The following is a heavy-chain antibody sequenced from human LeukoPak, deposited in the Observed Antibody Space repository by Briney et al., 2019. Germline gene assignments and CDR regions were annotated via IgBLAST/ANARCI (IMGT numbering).Heavy chain of an antibody. CDR3: ARVGSPSVTIAVRLYYFDY. CDR1: NFSIGRGYY. D-gene: IGHD5-24*01. Sequence: NTSETLSLTCTVSNFSIGRGYYWAWIRQPPGKGLEWIANMFHSGTTFYNPSLRSRVTLSIDTSKNQLSLKLRSVTASDTAVYYCARVGSPSVTIAVRLYYFDYWGHGTPVTVSS. CDR2: MFHSGTT. J-gene: IGHJ4*01. V-gene: IGHV4-38-2*02.